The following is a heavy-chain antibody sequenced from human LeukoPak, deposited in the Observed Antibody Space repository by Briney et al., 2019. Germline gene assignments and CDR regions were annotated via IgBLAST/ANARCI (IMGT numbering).Heavy chain of an antibody. CDR2: ISAYNGNT. D-gene: IGHD2-2*01. CDR1: GYTFTSYG. CDR3: ARYRGYQLLLDAFDI. J-gene: IGHJ3*02. V-gene: IGHV1-18*01. Sequence: ASVKVSCKASGYTFTSYGISWVRQAPGQGLEWMGWISAYNGNTNYAQKLQGRVTVTTDTSTSTAYMELRSLRSEDTAVYYCARYRGYQLLLDAFDIWGQGTMVTVSS.